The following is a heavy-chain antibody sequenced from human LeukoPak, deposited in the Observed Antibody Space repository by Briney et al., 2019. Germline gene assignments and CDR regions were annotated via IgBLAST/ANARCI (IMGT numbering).Heavy chain of an antibody. V-gene: IGHV1-8*03. D-gene: IGHD2-2*01. J-gene: IGHJ3*02. CDR3: ARGLDQPDAFDI. Sequence: ASVKVSCKASGYTFTSYDINWVRQATGQGLEWMGWMNPNSGNTGYAQKFQGRVTITRNTSISTAYMEQSSLRSEDTAVYYCARGLDQPDAFDIWGQGTMVTVSS. CDR1: GYTFTSYD. CDR2: MNPNSGNT.